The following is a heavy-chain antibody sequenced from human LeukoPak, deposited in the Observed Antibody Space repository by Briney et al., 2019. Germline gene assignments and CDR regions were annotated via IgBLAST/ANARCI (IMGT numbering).Heavy chain of an antibody. J-gene: IGHJ5*02. D-gene: IGHD6-25*01. CDR1: GGSISSYY. V-gene: IGHV4-59*01. Sequence: PSETLSLTCTVSGGSISSYYWSWIRQPPGKGLEWIGYIYYNGSTNYNPSLKSRVTISVDTSKNQFSLKLSSVTAADTAVYYCARDSGYSSGWYDNWGQGTLVTVSS. CDR3: ARDSGYSSGWYDN. CDR2: IYYNGST.